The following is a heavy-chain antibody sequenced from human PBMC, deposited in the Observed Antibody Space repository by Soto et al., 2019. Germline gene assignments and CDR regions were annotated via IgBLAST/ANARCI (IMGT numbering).Heavy chain of an antibody. V-gene: IGHV3-74*01. Sequence: EVQLVESGGDLVQPGGSLRLSCAASGFTFSSHWMHWVRRVPGKGLVWVSHINTDGGITGYADSVKGRFTISRENAKNTLYLQMNGLRVEDTSVYYCTREAGYCSRTSCYRRAFDSWGQGTMVTVSS. D-gene: IGHD2-2*01. CDR1: GFTFSSHW. CDR3: TREAGYCSRTSCYRRAFDS. CDR2: INTDGGIT. J-gene: IGHJ3*02.